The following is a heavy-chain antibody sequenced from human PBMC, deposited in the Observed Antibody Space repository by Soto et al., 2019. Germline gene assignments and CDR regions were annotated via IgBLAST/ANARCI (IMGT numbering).Heavy chain of an antibody. J-gene: IGHJ5*02. D-gene: IGHD4-17*01. CDR1: GFTFSWYS. CDR3: ALDQFRVTTYGGFDH. Sequence: EVQLVESGGGLVQPGGSLRLSCAASGFTFSWYSMNWVRQAPGKGLEWVSYISSSSTTTYYADSVKGRFTISRDNAKNSLFLQMNSLRDEDTAVYYCALDQFRVTTYGGFDHWGQGTLVTVSS. V-gene: IGHV3-48*02. CDR2: ISSSSTTT.